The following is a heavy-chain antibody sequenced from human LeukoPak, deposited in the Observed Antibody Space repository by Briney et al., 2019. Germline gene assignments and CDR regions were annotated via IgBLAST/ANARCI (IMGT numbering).Heavy chain of an antibody. Sequence: NASETLSLTCTVSSGSISSSSYYWGWIRQPPGKGLEWIGSIYYSGSTYYNPSLKSRVTISVDTSKNQFSLKLSSVTAADTAVYYCARKAEDVVVPAAIGDYWGQGTLVTVSS. CDR3: ARKAEDVVVPAAIGDY. CDR1: SGSISSSSYY. V-gene: IGHV4-39*01. CDR2: IYYSGST. J-gene: IGHJ4*02. D-gene: IGHD2-2*02.